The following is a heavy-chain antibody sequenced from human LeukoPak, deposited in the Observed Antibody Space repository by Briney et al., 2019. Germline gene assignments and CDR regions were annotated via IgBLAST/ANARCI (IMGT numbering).Heavy chain of an antibody. V-gene: IGHV3-21*01. CDR3: ARDPRNVGLAP. CDR2: ISSSSNYI. Sequence: GGSLRLSCAASGFTFSSYNMNWVRQAPGKGLEWVSFISSSSNYIYYADSVKGRFTISRDNAKNSLYLQMNSLRVEDTAVYYCARDPRNVGLAPWGQGTLVTVSS. J-gene: IGHJ5*02. D-gene: IGHD2-15*01. CDR1: GFTFSSYN.